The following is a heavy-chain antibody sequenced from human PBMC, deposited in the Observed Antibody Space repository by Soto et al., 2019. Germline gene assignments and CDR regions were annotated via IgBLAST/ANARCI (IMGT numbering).Heavy chain of an antibody. CDR2: IYYSGST. Sequence: SETLSLTCTVSGGSISSSSYYWGWIRQPPGKGLEWIGSIYYSGSTYYNPSLKSRVTISVDTSKNQFSLKLSSVTAADTAVYYCARQGGDFWSGYYYSRPHNWFDPWGQGTLVTVSS. J-gene: IGHJ5*02. D-gene: IGHD3-3*01. CDR1: GGSISSSSYY. CDR3: ARQGGDFWSGYYYSRPHNWFDP. V-gene: IGHV4-39*01.